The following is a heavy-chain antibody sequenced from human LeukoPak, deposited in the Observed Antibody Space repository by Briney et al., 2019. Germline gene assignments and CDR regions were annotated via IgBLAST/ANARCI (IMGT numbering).Heavy chain of an antibody. J-gene: IGHJ4*02. V-gene: IGHV1-24*01. CDR3: ATDLPYSSSWYYFDY. Sequence: ASVKVSCKVSGYTLTELSMHWVRQAPGKGLEWMGGFDPEDGETIYAQKFQGRVTMTEDTSTDTAYMELSSLRSEDTAVYYCATDLPYSSSWYYFDYWGQGTLVTVSS. D-gene: IGHD6-13*01. CDR1: GYTLTELS. CDR2: FDPEDGET.